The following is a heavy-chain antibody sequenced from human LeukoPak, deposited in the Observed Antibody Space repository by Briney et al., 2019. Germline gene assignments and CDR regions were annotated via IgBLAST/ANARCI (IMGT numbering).Heavy chain of an antibody. Sequence: GASVKVSCKASGYTFTSYDINWVQQATGQGLEWMGWMNPNSGNTGYAQKFQGRVTMTRNTSISTAYMELSSLRSEDTAVYYCARGPRYCSGGSCYFYFQHWGQGTLVTVSS. D-gene: IGHD2-15*01. V-gene: IGHV1-8*01. J-gene: IGHJ1*01. CDR1: GYTFTSYD. CDR2: MNPNSGNT. CDR3: ARGPRYCSGGSCYFYFQH.